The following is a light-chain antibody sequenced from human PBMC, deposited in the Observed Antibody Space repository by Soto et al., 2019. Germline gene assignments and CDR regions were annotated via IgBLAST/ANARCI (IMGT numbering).Light chain of an antibody. CDR3: QQYNNYGSWT. J-gene: IGKJ1*01. Sequence: DIQMTQSPSTLSASVGDRVTITCRASQSISGWLAWDQQKPGKAPKLLIYKASSLESGVPSRFSGSGSGTEFTLTISSLQPDDFATYYCQQYNNYGSWTVGQGTKVEIK. V-gene: IGKV1-5*03. CDR2: KAS. CDR1: QSISGW.